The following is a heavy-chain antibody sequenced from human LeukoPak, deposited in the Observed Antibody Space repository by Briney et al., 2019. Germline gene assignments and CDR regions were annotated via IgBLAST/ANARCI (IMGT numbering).Heavy chain of an antibody. CDR1: GGTFSSYA. Sequence: ASVKVSRKASGGTFSSYAISWVRQAPGQGLEWMGGIIPIFGTANYAQKFQGRVTITADESTSTAYMELSSLRSEDTAVYYCARARYCSSTSCYSRSAFDIWGQGTMVTVSS. J-gene: IGHJ3*02. CDR3: ARARYCSSTSCYSRSAFDI. CDR2: IIPIFGTA. D-gene: IGHD2-2*01. V-gene: IGHV1-69*13.